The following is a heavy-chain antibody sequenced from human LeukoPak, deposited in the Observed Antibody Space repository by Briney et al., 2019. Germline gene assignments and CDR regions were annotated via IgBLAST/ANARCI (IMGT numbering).Heavy chain of an antibody. CDR2: ISYDGSNK. CDR1: GFTFSSYA. D-gene: IGHD3-22*01. J-gene: IGHJ3*02. V-gene: IGHV3-30-3*01. Sequence: GGSLRLSCAASGFTFSSYAMHWVRQAPGKGLEWVAVISYDGSNKYYADSVKGRFIISRDNSKNTLYLQMNSLRAEDTAVYYCARDGYYYDSDAFDIWGQGTMVTVSS. CDR3: ARDGYYYDSDAFDI.